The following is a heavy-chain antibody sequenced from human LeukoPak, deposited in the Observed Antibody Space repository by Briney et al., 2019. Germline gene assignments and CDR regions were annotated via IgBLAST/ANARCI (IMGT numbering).Heavy chain of an antibody. V-gene: IGHV5-51*01. J-gene: IGHJ3*02. D-gene: IGHD3-3*01. CDR1: GYSFTSYW. Sequence: GESLKISCKGSGYSFTSYWIGWVRQMPGKGLEWMGIIYPGDSDTRYSPSFQGQVTISADKSISTAYLQRSSLKASDTAMYYCARLGSPYYDFWSGYLSNAFDIWGQGTMVTVSS. CDR2: IYPGDSDT. CDR3: ARLGSPYYDFWSGYLSNAFDI.